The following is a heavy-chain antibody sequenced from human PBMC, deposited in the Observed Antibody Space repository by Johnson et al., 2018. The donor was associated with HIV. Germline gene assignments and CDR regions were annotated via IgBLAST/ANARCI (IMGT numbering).Heavy chain of an antibody. Sequence: QVYLVESGGGVVQPGRSLRLSCAASGFTFSSCAMHWVRQAPCKGLEWVALISYDGTNKNYADSVKGRFTISRDNSKNTLFLQMNSLRAEDTAVYYCARDQAAAGGEAFDILGQGTMVTVSS. J-gene: IGHJ3*02. D-gene: IGHD6-13*01. CDR1: GFTFSSCA. V-gene: IGHV3-30-3*01. CDR3: ARDQAAAGGEAFDI. CDR2: ISYDGTNK.